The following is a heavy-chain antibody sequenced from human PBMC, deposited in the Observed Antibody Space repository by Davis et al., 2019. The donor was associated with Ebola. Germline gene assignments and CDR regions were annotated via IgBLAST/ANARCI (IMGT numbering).Heavy chain of an antibody. V-gene: IGHV3-33*01. CDR1: GFTFRSYG. D-gene: IGHD3-3*01. J-gene: IGHJ6*02. Sequence: GESLKISCAASGFTFRSYGMHWVRQAPGKGLEWVAVIWYDGSKKYYSDSVKGRFTISRDNSDNMLYLQMNSLRAEDTAVYYCARIEKTYYDFWSGYYIDYYGMDVWGQGTTVTVSS. CDR2: IWYDGSKK. CDR3: ARIEKTYYDFWSGYYIDYYGMDV.